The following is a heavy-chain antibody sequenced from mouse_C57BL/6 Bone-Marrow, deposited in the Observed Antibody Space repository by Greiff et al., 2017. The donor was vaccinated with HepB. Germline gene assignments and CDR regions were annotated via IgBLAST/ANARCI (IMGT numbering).Heavy chain of an antibody. CDR2: IYPGSGNT. V-gene: IGHV1-76*01. Sequence: QVQLQQSGAELVRPGASVKLSCKASGYTFTDYYINWVKQRPGQGLEWIARIYPGSGNTYYNEKFKGKATLTAEKSSSTAYMQLSSLTSEDSAVYFCARSYYDYGFAYWGQGTLVTVSA. CDR1: GYTFTDYY. D-gene: IGHD2-4*01. CDR3: ARSYYDYGFAY. J-gene: IGHJ3*01.